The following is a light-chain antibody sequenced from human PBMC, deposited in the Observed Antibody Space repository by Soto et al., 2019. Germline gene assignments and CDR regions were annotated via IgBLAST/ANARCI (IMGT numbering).Light chain of an antibody. J-gene: IGLJ2*01. V-gene: IGLV1-47*01. CDR3: ATWDDSLGGPV. CDR2: RDN. CDR1: SSNIGRNY. Sequence: QSVLTQTPSVSGTPGQRVNISCSGSSSNIGRNYVYWYHQFPGTAPKLLIYRDNERPSGVPDRFSGSKSGTSASLAISGLRSGDEADYHCATWDDSLGGPVFGGGTKVTVI.